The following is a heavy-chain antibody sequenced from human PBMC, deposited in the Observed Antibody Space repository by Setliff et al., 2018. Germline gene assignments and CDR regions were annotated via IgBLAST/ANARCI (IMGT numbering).Heavy chain of an antibody. CDR3: ARDFELLDNYDVRGVFFDY. D-gene: IGHD3-22*01. Sequence: PSETLSLTCTVSGGSIGSTTYYWGWIRQPPGKGLEWIGSISYSGSTYYNPSLESRVTISVDTSKNQLSLRLRSVTAAGTAVYFCARDFELLDNYDVRGVFFDYWGPGTLVTVSS. CDR2: ISYSGST. V-gene: IGHV4-39*07. CDR1: GGSIGSTTYY. J-gene: IGHJ4*01.